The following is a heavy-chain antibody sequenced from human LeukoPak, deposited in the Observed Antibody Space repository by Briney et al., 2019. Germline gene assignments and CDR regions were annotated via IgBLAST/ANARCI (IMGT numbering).Heavy chain of an antibody. Sequence: PGGSVRLSCAGSGFTFGSYAMSWVRQAPGKGLEWVSAISACGGSTSYTDSVKGRFSISRDNSKNTLYLQMDSLSPGDTAVYYCARAHTYYYDTSGYYLDYWGQGTLVTVSS. CDR1: GFTFGSYA. CDR2: ISACGGST. D-gene: IGHD3-22*01. CDR3: ARAHTYYYDTSGYYLDY. J-gene: IGHJ4*02. V-gene: IGHV3-23*01.